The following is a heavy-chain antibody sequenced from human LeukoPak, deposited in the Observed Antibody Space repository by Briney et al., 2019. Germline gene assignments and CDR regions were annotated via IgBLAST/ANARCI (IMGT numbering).Heavy chain of an antibody. V-gene: IGHV4-4*07. D-gene: IGHD6-13*01. CDR3: ARGFQYSSSWYGGFDP. Sequence: SETLSLTCTVSGGSISSFYWNWIRQPAGKGLEWIGRMFASGSTIYNPSLTSQVTMSVDASKNHIYLSLSSVTAADTAVYYCARGFQYSSSWYGGFDPWGQGILVTVSS. J-gene: IGHJ5*02. CDR1: GGSISSFY. CDR2: MFASGST.